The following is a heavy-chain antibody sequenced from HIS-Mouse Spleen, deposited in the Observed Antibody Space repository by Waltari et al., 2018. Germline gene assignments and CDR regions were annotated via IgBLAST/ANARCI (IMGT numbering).Heavy chain of an antibody. D-gene: IGHD6-13*01. V-gene: IGHV4-39*07. Sequence: QLQLQESGPGLVKPSETLSLTCTVSGGSISSSSYYWGWIRQPPGKGLEWIGSIYYMGSTYYNPSLKIRVTISVDTSKNQFSLKLSSVTAADTAVYYCAREIPYSSSWYDWYFDLWGRGTLVTVSS. CDR3: AREIPYSSSWYDWYFDL. CDR1: GGSISSSSYY. CDR2: IYYMGST. J-gene: IGHJ2*01.